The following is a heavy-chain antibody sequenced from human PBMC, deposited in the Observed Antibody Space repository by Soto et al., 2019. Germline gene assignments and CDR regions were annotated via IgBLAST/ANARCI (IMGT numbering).Heavy chain of an antibody. CDR3: ARDSSSSIRGYYYYGMDV. V-gene: IGHV1-69*13. CDR1: GGTFSSYA. CDR2: IIPIFGTA. Sequence: SVKVSCKASGGTFSSYAISWGRQAPGQRVEWMGGIIPIFGTANYAQKFQGRVTITADESTSTAYMELSSLRSEDTAVYYCARDSSSSIRGYYYYGMDVWGQGTTVTVSS. D-gene: IGHD6-6*01. J-gene: IGHJ6*02.